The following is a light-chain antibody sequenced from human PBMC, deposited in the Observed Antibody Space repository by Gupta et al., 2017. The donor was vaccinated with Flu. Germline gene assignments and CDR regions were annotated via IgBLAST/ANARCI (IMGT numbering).Light chain of an antibody. V-gene: IGLV1-44*01. CDR1: SSNIGRNT. Sequence: QSVLTQPPSASGTPGQRVTISCSGSSSNIGRNTVNWYQKVPGTAPKLLIYSNNQRPSGVSGRVSGSKSGTSASLAINGLHVEDEAYYDCATWDDSLGGVFGGGTKVTVL. CDR2: SNN. CDR3: ATWDDSLGGV. J-gene: IGLJ2*01.